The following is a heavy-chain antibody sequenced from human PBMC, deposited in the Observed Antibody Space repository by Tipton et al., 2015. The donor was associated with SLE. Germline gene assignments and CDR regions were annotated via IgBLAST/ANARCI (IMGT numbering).Heavy chain of an antibody. V-gene: IGHV4-61*01. J-gene: IGHJ4*02. CDR2: IYYSGST. Sequence: TLSLTCAVSGYSISSGYYWSWIRQPPGKGLEWIGYIYYSGSTNYNPSLKSRVTISVDTSKNQFSLKLSSVTAADTAVYYCARGGGVALDFDYWGQGTLVTVSS. CDR3: ARGGGVALDFDY. D-gene: IGHD2-15*01. CDR1: GYSISSGYY.